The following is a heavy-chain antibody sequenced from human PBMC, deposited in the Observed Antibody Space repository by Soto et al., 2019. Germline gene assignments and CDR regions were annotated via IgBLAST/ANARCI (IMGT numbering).Heavy chain of an antibody. CDR1: GYTFTSYD. D-gene: IGHD2-15*01. Sequence: ASVKVSCKASGYTFTSYDINWERQATGQGLEWMGWMNPNSGNTGYAQKFQGRVTMTRNTSISTAYMELSSLRSEDTAVYYCARGGHLVVVAANDAFDIWGQGTMVTVSS. CDR2: MNPNSGNT. J-gene: IGHJ3*02. V-gene: IGHV1-8*01. CDR3: ARGGHLVVVAANDAFDI.